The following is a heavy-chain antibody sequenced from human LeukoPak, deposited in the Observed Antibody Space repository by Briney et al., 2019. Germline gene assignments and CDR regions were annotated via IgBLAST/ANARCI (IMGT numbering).Heavy chain of an antibody. D-gene: IGHD3-16*01. CDR3: ARDRSDMITFGGAAAFDS. V-gene: IGHV3-7*01. J-gene: IGHJ4*02. CDR2: IKQDGSEK. CDR1: GFTFSAHW. Sequence: GGSLRLSCAASGFTFSAHWMSWVRQAPGKGPEWVANIKQDGSEKYYVDSVKGRFTISRDNAKNSLYLQMNSLRAEDTAVYYCARDRSDMITFGGAAAFDSWGQGTLVTVSS.